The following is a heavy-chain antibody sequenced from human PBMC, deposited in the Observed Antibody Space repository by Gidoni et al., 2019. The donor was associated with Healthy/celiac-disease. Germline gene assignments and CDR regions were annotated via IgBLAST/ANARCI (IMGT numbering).Heavy chain of an antibody. CDR2: IYYSGST. V-gene: IGHV4-30-4*01. CDR3: ARGGQLWLLQGFVY. CDR1: GRSISSGDYY. J-gene: IGHJ4*02. D-gene: IGHD5-18*01. Sequence: QVQLQESGPGLVKPSQTLSLTCTVSGRSISSGDYYWSWIRQPPGKGLEWIWYIYYSGSTYYNPSLKSRVTISVDTAKNQFSLKLSSVTAADTAVYYCARGGQLWLLQGFVYWGQGTLVTVSS.